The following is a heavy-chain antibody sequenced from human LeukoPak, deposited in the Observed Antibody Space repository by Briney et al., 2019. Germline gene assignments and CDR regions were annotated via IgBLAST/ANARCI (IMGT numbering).Heavy chain of an antibody. Sequence: PSETLSLTCTVSGGSISSGSYYWSWIRQPAGTGLEWIGRIYTSGSTNYNPSLKSRVTISVDTSKNQFSLKLSSVTAADTAVYYCARESQLPTIDYWGQGTLVTVSS. CDR1: GGSISSGSYY. D-gene: IGHD2-2*01. CDR3: ARESQLPTIDY. J-gene: IGHJ4*02. CDR2: IYTSGST. V-gene: IGHV4-61*02.